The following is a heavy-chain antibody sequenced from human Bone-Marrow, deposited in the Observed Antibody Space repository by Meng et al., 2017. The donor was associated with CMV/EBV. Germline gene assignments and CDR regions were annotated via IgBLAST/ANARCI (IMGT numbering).Heavy chain of an antibody. Sequence: GESLKISCAASGFTFSSYAMHWVRQAPGKGLEWVGFIRSKAYGGTTEYAASVKGRFTISRDDSKSIAYLQMNSLKTEDTAVYYCTRDTPPPHPDYYDSSGYPYYYYYGMDVWGQATTVTVSS. CDR2: IRSKAYGGTT. D-gene: IGHD3-22*01. V-gene: IGHV3-49*04. J-gene: IGHJ6*02. CDR1: GFTFSSYA. CDR3: TRDTPPPHPDYYDSSGYPYYYYYGMDV.